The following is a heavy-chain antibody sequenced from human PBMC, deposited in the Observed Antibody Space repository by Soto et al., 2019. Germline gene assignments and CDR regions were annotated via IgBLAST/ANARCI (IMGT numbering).Heavy chain of an antibody. CDR2: ISWDGGST. J-gene: IGHJ5*02. D-gene: IGHD3-22*01. CDR1: GFTFDDYT. V-gene: IGHV3-43*01. Sequence: GGSLRLSCAASGFTFDDYTMHWVRQAPGKGLEWVSLISWDGGSTYYADSVKGRFTISRDNSKNSLYLQMNSLRTEDTALYYCAKDIRSNYYDSSGYHNWFDPWGQGTLVTVSS. CDR3: AKDIRSNYYDSSGYHNWFDP.